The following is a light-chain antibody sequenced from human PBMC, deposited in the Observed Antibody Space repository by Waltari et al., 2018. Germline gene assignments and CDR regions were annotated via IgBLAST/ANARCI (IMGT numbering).Light chain of an antibody. V-gene: IGLV1-44*01. CDR1: NSNLGSNT. J-gene: IGLJ1*01. CDR3: AAWDDSLNDFV. CDR2: SNN. Sequence: QSVLTQPPSASGTPGQRGTISCSGSNSNLGSNTVSWYQQLPGTAPKLLVYSNNLRPLGVPDRFSGSKPRAKASLAISGLQSEDEADYYCAAWDDSLNDFVFGAGTKVTVL.